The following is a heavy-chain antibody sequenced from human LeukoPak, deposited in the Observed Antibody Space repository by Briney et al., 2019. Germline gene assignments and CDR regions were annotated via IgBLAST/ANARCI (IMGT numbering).Heavy chain of an antibody. CDR1: GFPFSSYW. J-gene: IGHJ6*02. V-gene: IGHV3-48*02. CDR3: ARGPYGMDV. Sequence: GGSLRLSCVASGFPFSSYWMTWVRQAPGKGLEWVSSITSTSTIYYADSVKGRFTISRDNAKNSLYLQMNSLRDEDTAVYYCARGPYGMDVWGQGTTVTVSS. CDR2: ITSTSTI.